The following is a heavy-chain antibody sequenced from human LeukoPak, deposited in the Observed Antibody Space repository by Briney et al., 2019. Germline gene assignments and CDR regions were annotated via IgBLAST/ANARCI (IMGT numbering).Heavy chain of an antibody. Sequence: SQTLSLTCTVSHGSITSGNYHWSWIRQPAGKGLEWIGRIYSSGSTNSNPSLKSRVTISRDTSKNQFSLDLISVTAADTAVYYCAVRVGGNAFDIWGQGTMVTVCS. J-gene: IGHJ3*02. V-gene: IGHV4-61*02. CDR2: IYSSGST. CDR1: HGSITSGNYH. CDR3: AVRVGGNAFDI. D-gene: IGHD1-26*01.